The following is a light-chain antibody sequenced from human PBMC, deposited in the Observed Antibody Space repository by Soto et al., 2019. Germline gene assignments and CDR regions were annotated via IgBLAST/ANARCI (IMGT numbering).Light chain of an antibody. CDR2: DAS. J-gene: IGKJ4*01. Sequence: EIVLTQSPATLSLSPGERATLSCRASQSVSSYLAWYQQKPGQAPRLLIYDASNRATGIPARFSGSGSGTDFPLTISSLEPEDFAVYYCQQRLSWPPLTFGGGTKVEIK. CDR1: QSVSSY. CDR3: QQRLSWPPLT. V-gene: IGKV3-11*01.